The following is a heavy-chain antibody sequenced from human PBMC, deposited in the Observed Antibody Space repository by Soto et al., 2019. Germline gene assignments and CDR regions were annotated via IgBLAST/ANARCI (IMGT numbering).Heavy chain of an antibody. D-gene: IGHD6-13*01. Sequence: GGSLRLSCAASGFTFDDYAMHWVRQAPGKGPEWVSLISWDGGSTYYADSVKGRFTISRDNSKNSLYLQMNSLRAEDTALYYCAKGGAAARPDYYYGMDVWGQGTTVTV. CDR2: ISWDGGST. J-gene: IGHJ6*02. V-gene: IGHV3-43D*04. CDR3: AKGGAAARPDYYYGMDV. CDR1: GFTFDDYA.